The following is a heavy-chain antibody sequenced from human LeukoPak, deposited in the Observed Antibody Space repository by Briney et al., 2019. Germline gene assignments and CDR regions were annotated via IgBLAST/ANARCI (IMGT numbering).Heavy chain of an antibody. Sequence: ASVKVSCKASGYTFTSYGISWVRQAPGQGLECMGWISAYIGNTNYAQKLQGRVTMTTDTSTSTAYMELRSLRSDDTAVYYCARDYKGGYDFWSGYYADYYYDYWGQGTLVTVSS. CDR3: ARDYKGGYDFWSGYYADYYYDY. CDR1: GYTFTSYG. CDR2: ISAYIGNT. V-gene: IGHV1-18*01. J-gene: IGHJ4*02. D-gene: IGHD3-3*01.